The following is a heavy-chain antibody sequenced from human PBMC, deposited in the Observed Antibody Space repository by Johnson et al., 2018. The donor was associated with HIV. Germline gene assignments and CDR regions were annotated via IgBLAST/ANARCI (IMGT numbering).Heavy chain of an antibody. Sequence: VQLVESGGGVVQPGRSLRLSCAAYGFTVSSNYMSWVRQAPGKGLEWVSVIYSGGSTYYADSVKGRFTISRDNSKNTLYLQMNSLRSEDTAVYYCDRWGYYDILTGYYMDAFDIWGQGTMVTVSS. J-gene: IGHJ3*02. CDR2: IYSGGST. V-gene: IGHV3-66*01. D-gene: IGHD3-9*01. CDR1: GFTVSSNY. CDR3: DRWGYYDILTGYYMDAFDI.